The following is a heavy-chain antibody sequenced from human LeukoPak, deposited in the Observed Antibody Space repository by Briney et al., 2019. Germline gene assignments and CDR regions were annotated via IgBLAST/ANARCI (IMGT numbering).Heavy chain of an antibody. CDR3: AKVFRKDGDFHLFDY. Sequence: GGSLRLSCAASGFTFSNVWMSWVRQAPGKGLEWVSAISGSRTYYADSVKGRFTISRDNSKNTLSLQMNSLRAEDTAVYYCAKVFRKDGDFHLFDYWGQGTLVTVSS. CDR2: ISGSRT. CDR1: GFTFSNVW. J-gene: IGHJ4*02. V-gene: IGHV3-23*01. D-gene: IGHD4-17*01.